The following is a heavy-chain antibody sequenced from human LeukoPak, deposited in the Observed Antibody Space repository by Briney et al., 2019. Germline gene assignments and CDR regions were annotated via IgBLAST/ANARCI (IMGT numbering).Heavy chain of an antibody. D-gene: IGHD6-19*01. CDR3: ARESSGWAHYYYYYMDV. CDR1: GGSISSGSYY. J-gene: IGHJ6*03. CDR2: IYTSGST. Sequence: SQTLSLTCTVSGGSISSGSYYWSWIRQPARKGLEWIGRIYTSGSTNYNPSLKSRVTISVDTSKNQFSLKLSSVTAADTAVYYCARESSGWAHYYYYYMDVWGKGTTVTVSS. V-gene: IGHV4-61*02.